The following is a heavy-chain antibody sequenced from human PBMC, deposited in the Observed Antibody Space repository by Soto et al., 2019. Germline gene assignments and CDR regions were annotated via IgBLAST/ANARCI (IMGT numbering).Heavy chain of an antibody. Sequence: QVQLVQSGAEVKKPGASLKVSCKASGYTFTSYGISWVRQAPRQGLEWMGGISAYNGNTNYAQKLQGRVTITTDTSTRTAYMAMRRLRSDDTAVYYCDRDSGYASNYWGQGTLVTVSS. CDR3: DRDSGYASNY. V-gene: IGHV1-18*01. CDR2: ISAYNGNT. CDR1: GYTFTSYG. D-gene: IGHD5-12*01. J-gene: IGHJ4*02.